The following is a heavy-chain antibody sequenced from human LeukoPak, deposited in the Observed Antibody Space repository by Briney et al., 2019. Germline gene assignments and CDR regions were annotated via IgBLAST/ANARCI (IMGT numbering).Heavy chain of an antibody. D-gene: IGHD3-22*01. CDR2: IKQDGSEK. Sequence: GGSLRLSCAASGFTFSSYWMSWVRQAPGKGLEWVANIKQDGSEKYYVDSVKGRFTISRDNAKNSLYLQMNSLRAEDTAVYYCARDRDSYYYDTSGYLGYYFDSWGQGTLVTVSS. CDR3: ARDRDSYYYDTSGYLGYYFDS. V-gene: IGHV3-7*01. CDR1: GFTFSSYW. J-gene: IGHJ4*02.